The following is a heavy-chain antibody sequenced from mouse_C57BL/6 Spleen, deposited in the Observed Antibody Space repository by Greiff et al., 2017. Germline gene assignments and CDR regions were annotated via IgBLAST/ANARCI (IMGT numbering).Heavy chain of an antibody. J-gene: IGHJ1*03. CDR1: GYTFTDYN. CDR3: AREEGSSRYFDV. V-gene: IGHV1-18*01. CDR2: INPNNGGT. Sequence: EVQLQQSGPELVKPGASVKIPCKASGYTFTDYNMDWVKPSHGKSLEWIGDINPNNGGTIYNQKFKGKATLTVDKSSSTAYMELRSLTSEDTSVYYCAREEGSSRYFDVWGTGTTVTVSS. D-gene: IGHD1-1*01.